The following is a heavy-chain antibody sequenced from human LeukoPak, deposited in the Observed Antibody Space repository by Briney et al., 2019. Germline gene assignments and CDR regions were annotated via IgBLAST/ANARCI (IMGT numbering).Heavy chain of an antibody. D-gene: IGHD3-22*01. V-gene: IGHV1-46*01. CDR1: GYTFTSYY. Sequence: ASVKVSCKASGYTFTSYYMHWVRGAPGQGLEWMGIINPSGGSTSYAQKFQGRVTMTRDMSTSTVYMELSSLRSEDTAVYYCARDESSGYYLTWGQGTLVTVSS. CDR3: ARDESSGYYLT. J-gene: IGHJ4*02. CDR2: INPSGGST.